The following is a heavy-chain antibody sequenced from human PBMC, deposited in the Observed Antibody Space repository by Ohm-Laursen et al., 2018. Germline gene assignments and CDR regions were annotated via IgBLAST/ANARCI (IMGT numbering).Heavy chain of an antibody. V-gene: IGHV3-33*01. CDR2: IWHDGSNK. CDR3: ARHDGYGR. J-gene: IGHJ4*02. CDR1: GFTFSSYG. Sequence: SLRLSCAASGFTFSSYGMNWVRQAPGKGLEWVAIIWHDGSNKYYADSVKGRFTISRDNSKDTLYLQMNSLRAEDTAVYYCARHDGYGRWGQGTRVTVSS. D-gene: IGHD5-24*01.